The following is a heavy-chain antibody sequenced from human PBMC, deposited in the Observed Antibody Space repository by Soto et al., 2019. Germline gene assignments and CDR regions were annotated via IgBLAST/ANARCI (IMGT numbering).Heavy chain of an antibody. CDR1: GFTFNNYA. CDR3: AKGRGGSGSLDPRVDF. J-gene: IGHJ4*02. D-gene: IGHD3-10*01. CDR2: ISGGGDTT. Sequence: EVQLLESGGGLVQPGGSLRLSCAASGFTFNNYAMTWVRQAPGKGLEWVSAISGGGDTTSYADSVKGRFTVSRDGSKNTRYLQMGSLRAEDTAVYYCAKGRGGSGSLDPRVDFWGQGTLVTVSS. V-gene: IGHV3-23*01.